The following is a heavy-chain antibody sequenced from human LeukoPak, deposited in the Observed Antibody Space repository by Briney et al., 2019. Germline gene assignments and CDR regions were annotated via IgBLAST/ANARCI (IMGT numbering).Heavy chain of an antibody. V-gene: IGHV1-2*02. CDR2: INPNNGDT. D-gene: IGHD2-15*01. CDR3: ARGRCSGGSCFDAFDI. Sequence: GASVKVSCKASGYTFTGYYMHWVRQAPGQGLEWMGWINPNNGDTKYAQKVQDRVTMTRDTSISPAYMELSRLRSDGSAVYYCARGRCSGGSCFDAFDIWGQGTMVTVSS. J-gene: IGHJ3*02. CDR1: GYTFTGYY.